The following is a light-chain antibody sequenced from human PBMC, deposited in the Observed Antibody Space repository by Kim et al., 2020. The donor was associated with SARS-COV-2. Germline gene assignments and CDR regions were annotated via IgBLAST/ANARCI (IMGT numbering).Light chain of an antibody. CDR3: GSYTSGSTLL. V-gene: IGLV2-14*03. CDR1: SSDVGAYNY. CDR2: DVT. Sequence: QSALTQPASVSGSPGQSITISCTGTSSDVGAYNYVSWYQQHPGKAPKLMIYDVTYRPSGVSNRFSGSKSGNTASLTISGLQAEDEADYYCGSYTSGSTLLFGGGTKLTVL. J-gene: IGLJ3*02.